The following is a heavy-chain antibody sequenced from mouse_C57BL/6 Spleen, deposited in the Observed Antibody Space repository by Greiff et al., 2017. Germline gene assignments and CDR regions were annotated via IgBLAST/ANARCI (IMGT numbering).Heavy chain of an antibody. CDR1: GYTFTSYW. CDR3: ARRGSTMINYYAMDY. J-gene: IGHJ4*01. V-gene: IGHV1-61*01. D-gene: IGHD2-4*01. Sequence: QVHVKQPGAELVRPGSSVKLSCKASGYTFTSYWLDWVKQRPGQGLEWIGNIYPSDSETHYSQKFKDKATLTVDKSSSTAYMQLSSLTSEDSAVYYCARRGSTMINYYAMDYWGQGTSVTVSS. CDR2: IYPSDSET.